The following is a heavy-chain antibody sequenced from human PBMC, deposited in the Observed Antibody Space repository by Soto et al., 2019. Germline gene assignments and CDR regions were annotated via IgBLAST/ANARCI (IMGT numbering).Heavy chain of an antibody. D-gene: IGHD3-3*01. CDR3: AMHYDFWSGYPYNWFDP. CDR1: GGSISSYY. J-gene: IGHJ5*02. CDR2: IYYSGST. V-gene: IGHV4-59*08. Sequence: ASETLSLTCTVSGGSISSYYWSWIRQPPGKGLEWIGYIYYSGSTNYNPSLKSRVTISVDTSKNQFSLKLSTVTAAETAVYYCAMHYDFWSGYPYNWFDPWGQGTLVTVSS.